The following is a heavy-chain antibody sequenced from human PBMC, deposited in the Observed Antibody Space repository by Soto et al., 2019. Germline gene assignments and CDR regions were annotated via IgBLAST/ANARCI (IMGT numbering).Heavy chain of an antibody. CDR2: IWYDGSSK. Sequence: PGGSLRLSCAASGFIFSSYGMHWVRQAPGKGLEWVALIWYDGSSKFYADPVKGRFTISRDNSKNTLFLQLHSLRAEDTALYYCARDGGHYDSSGYPDYWGQGT. J-gene: IGHJ4*02. CDR1: GFIFSSYG. D-gene: IGHD3-22*01. V-gene: IGHV3-33*01. CDR3: ARDGGHYDSSGYPDY.